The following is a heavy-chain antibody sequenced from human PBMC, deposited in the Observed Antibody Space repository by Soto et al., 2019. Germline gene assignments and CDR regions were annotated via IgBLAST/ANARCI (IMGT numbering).Heavy chain of an antibody. CDR3: ARERGYCSGGSCRSDYYYYYYMDV. CDR2: IYSGGST. CDR1: GFTVSRNY. J-gene: IGHJ6*03. D-gene: IGHD2-15*01. Sequence: GGSLRLSCAASGFTVSRNYMSGVRQAPGKGLEWVSVIYSGGSTYYADSVKGRFTISRDNSKNTLYLQMNSLRAEDTAVYYCARERGYCSGGSCRSDYYYYYYMDVWGKGTTVTVSS. V-gene: IGHV3-66*01.